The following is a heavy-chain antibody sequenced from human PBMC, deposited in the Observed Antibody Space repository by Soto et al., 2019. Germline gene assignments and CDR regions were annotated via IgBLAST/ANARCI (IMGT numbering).Heavy chain of an antibody. CDR3: ARIPRYGDYYYYGMDV. CDR1: GFSLSTSGMC. V-gene: IGHV2-70*01. CDR2: IDWDDDK. Sequence: GSGPTLVNPTQTLTLTCTFSGFSLSTSGMCVSWIRQPPGKALEWLALIDWDDDKYYSTSLKTRLTISKDTSKNQVVLTMTNMDPVDTATYYCARIPRYGDYYYYGMDVWGQGTTVTVSS. J-gene: IGHJ6*02. D-gene: IGHD4-17*01.